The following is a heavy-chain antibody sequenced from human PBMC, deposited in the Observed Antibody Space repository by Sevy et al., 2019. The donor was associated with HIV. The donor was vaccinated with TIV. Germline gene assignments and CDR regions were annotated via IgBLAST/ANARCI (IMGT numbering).Heavy chain of an antibody. D-gene: IGHD3-3*01. Sequence: GGSLRLSCAASGFTFSSYAMHWVRQAPGKGLEWVAVISYDGSNKYYADSVKGRFTISRDNSKNTLYLQMNSLRAEDTAVYYCARGGTTEVRFLEWPPGPGWGQGTLVTVSS. CDR2: ISYDGSNK. V-gene: IGHV3-30-3*01. J-gene: IGHJ4*02. CDR1: GFTFSSYA. CDR3: ARGGTTEVRFLEWPPGPG.